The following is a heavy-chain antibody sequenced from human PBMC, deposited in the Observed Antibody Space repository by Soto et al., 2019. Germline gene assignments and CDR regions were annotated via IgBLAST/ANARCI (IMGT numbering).Heavy chain of an antibody. V-gene: IGHV3-23*01. CDR1: GFTFSSYA. D-gene: IGHD3-22*01. Sequence: GGSLRLSCAASGFTFSSYAMSWVRQAPGKGLEWVPAISCDGGNKYYPDSVKGRFTISRDNSKNTLYQQMNSLRAEDTALYYCANDVRGGYYGSFDFWGQGAPVTVSS. CDR3: ANDVRGGYYGSFDF. J-gene: IGHJ4*02. CDR2: ISCDGGNK.